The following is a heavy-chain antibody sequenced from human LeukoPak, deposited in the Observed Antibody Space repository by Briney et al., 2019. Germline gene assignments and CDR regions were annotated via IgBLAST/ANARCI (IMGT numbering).Heavy chain of an antibody. V-gene: IGHV3-7*01. Sequence: PSETLSLTCTVSGGSISSSSYYWGWIRQPPGKGLEWLGNIKQDGSVKYYIDSVKRRFTISRDNAKNSVYLHMNSLRAEDTGVCYCVRGGNLAMPYWGQGTLVAVSS. D-gene: IGHD4-23*01. J-gene: IGHJ4*02. CDR2: IKQDGSVK. CDR1: GGSISSSSYY. CDR3: VRGGNLAMPY.